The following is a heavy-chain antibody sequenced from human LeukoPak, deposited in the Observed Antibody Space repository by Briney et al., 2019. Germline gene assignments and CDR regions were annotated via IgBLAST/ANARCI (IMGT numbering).Heavy chain of an antibody. CDR1: GGSISSYY. CDR2: IYYSGST. CDR3: ARVGTGRASFDY. Sequence: SETLSLTCTVSGGSISSYYWSWIRQPPGKGLEWIGYIYYSGSTNYNPSLKSRVTMSVDTSKNQFSLKLSSVTAADTAVYYCARVGTGRASFDYWGQGTLVTVSS. J-gene: IGHJ4*02. D-gene: IGHD1-1*01. V-gene: IGHV4-59*12.